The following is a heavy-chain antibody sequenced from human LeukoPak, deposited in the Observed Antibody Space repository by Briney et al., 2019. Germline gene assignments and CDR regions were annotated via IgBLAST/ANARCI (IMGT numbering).Heavy chain of an antibody. V-gene: IGHV4-59*12. D-gene: IGHD5-24*01. CDR3: ARSDGGDEIDH. Sequence: MASETLSLTCTVSGGSISSYYWNWIRQPPGKGLEWIGYVYYSGSTSYNLSLKSRVIILADTSKNQFSLKLTSVTAADTAVYYCARSDGGDEIDHWGQGTLVTVSS. CDR1: GGSISSYY. CDR2: VYYSGST. J-gene: IGHJ4*02.